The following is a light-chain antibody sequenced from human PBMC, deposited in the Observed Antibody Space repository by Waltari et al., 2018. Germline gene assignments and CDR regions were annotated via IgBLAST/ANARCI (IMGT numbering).Light chain of an antibody. CDR3: QQYDGEVVT. V-gene: IGKV3-20*01. CDR1: QSVTSIA. CDR2: GTS. Sequence: CRASQSVTSIALSWYQQKLGQAPRLLIYGTSSRATGTPDRFSGSWSGTDFTLTISRLEPEDVAVYYCQQYDGEVVTFGGGTKVEI. J-gene: IGKJ4*01.